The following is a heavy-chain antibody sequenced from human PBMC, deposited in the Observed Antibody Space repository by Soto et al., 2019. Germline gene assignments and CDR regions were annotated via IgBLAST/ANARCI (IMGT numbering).Heavy chain of an antibody. CDR2: IIPIFGTA. CDR3: AKVRYSSPMGYYYGMDV. V-gene: IGHV1-69*01. J-gene: IGHJ6*02. Sequence: SVKVSFKASRVAFSKFIVTWVRQAPGLGLEWVGGIIPIFGTANYAQKFQGRVTITADESTSTSYMEVNNLRSEDTAVYYCAKVRYSSPMGYYYGMDVWG. D-gene: IGHD6-19*01. CDR1: RVAFSKFI.